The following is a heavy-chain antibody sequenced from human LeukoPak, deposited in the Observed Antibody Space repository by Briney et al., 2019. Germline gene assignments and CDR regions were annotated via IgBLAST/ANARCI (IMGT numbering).Heavy chain of an antibody. Sequence: GGSLRLSCAASGFRFDDYAMYWVRQAPGKGLEWVSGITWNSGTLGYADSVKGRFTISRDNAKNSLYLQMNSLRTEDTALYYCAKAMSGAVDHWGQGTLVTVSS. J-gene: IGHJ4*02. CDR1: GFRFDDYA. CDR2: ITWNSGTL. V-gene: IGHV3-9*01. CDR3: AKAMSGAVDH. D-gene: IGHD4/OR15-4a*01.